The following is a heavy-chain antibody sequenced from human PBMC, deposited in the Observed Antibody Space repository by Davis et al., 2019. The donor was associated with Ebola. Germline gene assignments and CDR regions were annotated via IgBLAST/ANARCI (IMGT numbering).Heavy chain of an antibody. CDR2: IYDQTT. Sequence: GGSLRLSCAASGFTVSSNHMSWVRQAPGKGLEWVSVIYDQTTAYADSVRVRFIISRDKSNNTLYLDMNSLRVDDTAVYYCATTQWLREFDNWGQGTLVTVSS. CDR3: ATTQWLREFDN. CDR1: GFTVSSNH. D-gene: IGHD6-19*01. J-gene: IGHJ4*02. V-gene: IGHV3-53*05.